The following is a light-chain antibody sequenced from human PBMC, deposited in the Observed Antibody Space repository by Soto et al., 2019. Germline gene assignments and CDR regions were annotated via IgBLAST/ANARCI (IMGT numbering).Light chain of an antibody. CDR1: QSVSSN. J-gene: IGKJ5*01. Sequence: EIVMTPSPATLSVSPGERANLSCRASQSVSSNLAWYQQKPGQAPRLLIYGASTRATGIPARFSGSGSGTEFTLTISSLQSEDFPVYYCQQYHNWPITFGQGTRLEI. CDR3: QQYHNWPIT. CDR2: GAS. V-gene: IGKV3-15*01.